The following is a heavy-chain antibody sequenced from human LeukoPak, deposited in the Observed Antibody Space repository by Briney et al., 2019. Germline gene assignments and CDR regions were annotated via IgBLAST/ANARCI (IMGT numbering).Heavy chain of an antibody. D-gene: IGHD3-16*01. CDR1: GGSITNTNY. CDR2: IHYSGST. Sequence: SETLSLTCGVSGGSITNTNYWTWVRQPPGKGLEWIGYIHYSGSTKYNPSLKSRVTISVDTSKNQFSLRVTSLTAADTAVYYCARLGALHDAFDVWGQGTLVTVSS. J-gene: IGHJ3*01. V-gene: IGHV4-4*02. CDR3: ARLGALHDAFDV.